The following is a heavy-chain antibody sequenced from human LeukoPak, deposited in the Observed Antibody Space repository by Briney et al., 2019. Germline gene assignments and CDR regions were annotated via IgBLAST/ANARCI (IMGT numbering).Heavy chain of an antibody. D-gene: IGHD3-10*01. CDR1: GGSISSSSYY. CDR3: ARSSTYYYGSGSYSPHHY. V-gene: IGHV4-39*07. J-gene: IGHJ4*02. CDR2: IYYSGST. Sequence: SETLSLTCTVSGGSISSSSYYWGWIRQPPEKGLEWIGSIYYSGSTYYNPSLKSRVTISVDTSKNQFSLKLSSVTAADTAVYYCARSSTYYYGSGSYSPHHYWGQGTLVTVSS.